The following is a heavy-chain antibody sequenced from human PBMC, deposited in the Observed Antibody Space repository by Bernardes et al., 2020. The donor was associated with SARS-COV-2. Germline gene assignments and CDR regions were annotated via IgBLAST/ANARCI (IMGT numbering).Heavy chain of an antibody. V-gene: IGHV3-64*04. Sequence: GGSLRLSCSASGFTFSSHAMHWVRQAPGKGLEYVSAIRSNGDTTYYADAVKGRFTISRDNAGNSLSLQLNSLRAEDTAVYYCARGGICSGPSCYDPFDYWGQGTLVSVSS. CDR3: ARGGICSGPSCYDPFDY. D-gene: IGHD2-15*01. CDR2: IRSNGDTT. J-gene: IGHJ4*02. CDR1: GFTFSSHA.